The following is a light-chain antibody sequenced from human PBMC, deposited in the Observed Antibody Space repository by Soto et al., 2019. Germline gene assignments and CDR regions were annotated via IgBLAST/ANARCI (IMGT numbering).Light chain of an antibody. J-gene: IGLJ1*01. CDR2: EVS. CDR3: GPFPRTKTLA. CDR1: SSDVGGYKY. Sequence: QSVLTQPASVSGSPGQSITISCTGTSSDVGGYKYVSWYQQHPGKVPKLMIYEVSNRPSGVSNRFSGSKSANTASLTISGPRAEDGADYSCGPFPRTKTLAFGPGTRVT. V-gene: IGLV2-14*01.